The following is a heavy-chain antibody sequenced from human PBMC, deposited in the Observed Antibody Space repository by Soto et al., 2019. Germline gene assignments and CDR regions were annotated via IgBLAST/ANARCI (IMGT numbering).Heavy chain of an antibody. J-gene: IGHJ4*02. D-gene: IGHD2-15*01. Sequence: PSETLSLTCTVSGGSISSGGYYWSWIRQHPGKGLEWIGYIYYSGSTYYNPSLKSRVTISVDTSKNQFSLKLSSVTAADTAVYYCARYCSGGRCYGTNFDYWGQGTLVTVSS. CDR2: IYYSGST. V-gene: IGHV4-31*03. CDR1: GGSISSGGYY. CDR3: ARYCSGGRCYGTNFDY.